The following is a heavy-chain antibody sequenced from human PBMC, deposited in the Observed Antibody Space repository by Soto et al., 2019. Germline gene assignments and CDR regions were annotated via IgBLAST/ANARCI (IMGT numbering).Heavy chain of an antibody. CDR1: GFSFRTTW. Sequence: EVQLVESGGGLVKPGGSLRLSCAASGFSFRTTWMAWVRQAPGKGLEWVGRIKSKSAGETTDYADPVKGRFTISRDDSKDTLYLHMDSLETGDTAVYYCSTGSPVRGSVLDYWGQGNLVTVSS. CDR2: IKSKSAGETT. V-gene: IGHV3-15*05. D-gene: IGHD1-26*01. CDR3: STGSPVRGSVLDY. J-gene: IGHJ4*02.